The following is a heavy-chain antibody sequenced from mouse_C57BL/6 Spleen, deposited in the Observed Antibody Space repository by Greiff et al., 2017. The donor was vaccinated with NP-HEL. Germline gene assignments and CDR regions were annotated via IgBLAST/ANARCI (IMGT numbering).Heavy chain of an antibody. Sequence: VQLQQSGAELVRPGASVTLSCQASGYTFTDYEMHWVKQTPVHGLEWIGAIDPETGGTAYNQKFKGKAILTADKSSSTAYLELRSLTSEDSAVYYCTRGYDKVYYFDYWGQGTTLTVSS. CDR2: IDPETGGT. CDR1: GYTFTDYE. J-gene: IGHJ2*01. CDR3: TRGYDKVYYFDY. V-gene: IGHV1-15*01. D-gene: IGHD2-2*01.